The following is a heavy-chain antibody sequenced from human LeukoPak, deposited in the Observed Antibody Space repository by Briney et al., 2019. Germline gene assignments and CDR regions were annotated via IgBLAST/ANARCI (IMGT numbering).Heavy chain of an antibody. D-gene: IGHD6-19*01. CDR1: GFTFSDYY. J-gene: IGHJ4*02. Sequence: GGSQRLSCAASGFTFSDYYMSWIRQAPGKGLEWFSYISSSDTYTNYADSVKRRFTISRDNAKNSLSLQMNSLRAEDTAVYYCARGSYSSGSSADYWGQGTLVTVSS. CDR2: ISSSDTYT. CDR3: ARGSYSSGSSADY. V-gene: IGHV3-11*06.